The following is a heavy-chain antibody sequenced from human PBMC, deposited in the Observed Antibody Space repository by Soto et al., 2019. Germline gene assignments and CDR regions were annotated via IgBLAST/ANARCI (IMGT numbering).Heavy chain of an antibody. CDR2: INSGGS. J-gene: IGHJ4*02. CDR3: ARGHGRLEPVY. V-gene: IGHV3-74*03. D-gene: IGHD1-1*01. Sequence: GGSLRLSCAASGFTFSSYWMNWVRQAPGKGLVFVSGINSGGSVYADSVKGRFTISRDTAKNTLYLDMNSLRVEGTAVYYCARGHGRLEPVYWGQGALVTVSS. CDR1: GFTFSSYW.